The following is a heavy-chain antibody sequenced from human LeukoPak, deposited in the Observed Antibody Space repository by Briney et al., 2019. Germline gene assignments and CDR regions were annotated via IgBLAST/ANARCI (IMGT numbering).Heavy chain of an antibody. V-gene: IGHV3-21*01. CDR1: GFPFSNYK. Sequence: PGRSLRLSCAASGFPFSNYKMNWVRQAPGKGLEWVSSITSSSGYIYYADSVKGRFTISRDNAKNSLYLQMNSLRADDTAVYSCAREVGSNGAFDYWGPGTLVTVSS. J-gene: IGHJ4*02. CDR3: AREVGSNGAFDY. CDR2: ITSSSGYI. D-gene: IGHD1-26*01.